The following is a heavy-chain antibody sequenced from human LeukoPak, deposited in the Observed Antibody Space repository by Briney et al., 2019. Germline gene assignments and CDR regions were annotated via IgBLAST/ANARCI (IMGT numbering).Heavy chain of an antibody. V-gene: IGHV3-23*01. CDR2: ISGSGDNT. CDR3: ATIEVVAADFDY. Sequence: GGSLRLSCAASGVTFTNYVMNWVRQAPGKGLEWASVISGSGDNTHYADSVKGRFTISRDNSKNTLYLQMNSLRAEDTAMYYCATIEVVAADFDYWGQGTLVTVSS. D-gene: IGHD2-2*01. CDR1: GVTFTNYV. J-gene: IGHJ4*02.